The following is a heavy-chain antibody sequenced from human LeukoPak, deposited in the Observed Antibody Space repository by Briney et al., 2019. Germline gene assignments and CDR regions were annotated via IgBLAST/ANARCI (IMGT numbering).Heavy chain of an antibody. D-gene: IGHD1-14*01. CDR2: INPTSTSI. J-gene: IGHJ6*03. CDR3: ARGSENYYYMDV. Sequence: PGGSLRLSCAASGFTFSDFSINWVRQAPGKGLEWVSSINPTSTSIYYADAVRGRFTISRDNSKNTLYLQMNSLRAEDTAVYYCARGSENYYYMDVWGKGTTVTVSS. V-gene: IGHV3-21*01. CDR1: GFTFSDFS.